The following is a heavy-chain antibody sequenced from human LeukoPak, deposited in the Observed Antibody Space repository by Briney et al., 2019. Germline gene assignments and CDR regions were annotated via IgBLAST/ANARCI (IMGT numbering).Heavy chain of an antibody. CDR1: GFTFSSYA. J-gene: IGHJ4*02. CDR2: ISGSGGST. Sequence: GGSLRLSCAASGFTFSSYAMSWVRQAPGKGLEWVSTISGSGGSTYYADSVKGRFTISRDNSKNTLYLQMNSLRAEDTAVYYCAKDRSLPGGWYVSGFDYWGQGTLVTVSS. V-gene: IGHV3-23*01. CDR3: AKDRSLPGGWYVSGFDY. D-gene: IGHD6-19*01.